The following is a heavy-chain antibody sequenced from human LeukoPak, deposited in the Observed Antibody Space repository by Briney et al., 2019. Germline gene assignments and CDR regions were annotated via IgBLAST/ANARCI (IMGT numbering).Heavy chain of an antibody. D-gene: IGHD2-2*01. V-gene: IGHV4-39*01. CDR3: ARHVGDIVVVPAAGSLDY. J-gene: IGHJ4*02. Sequence: SETLSLTCTVSGGSISSSSYYWGWIRQPPGKGLEWIGSIYYSGSTYYNPSLKSRVTISVDTSKNQFSLKLSSVTAADTAVYYCARHVGDIVVVPAAGSLDYWGQGTLVTVSS. CDR2: IYYSGST. CDR1: GGSISSSSYY.